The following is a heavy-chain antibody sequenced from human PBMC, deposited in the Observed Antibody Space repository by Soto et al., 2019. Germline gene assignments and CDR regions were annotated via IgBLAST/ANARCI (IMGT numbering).Heavy chain of an antibody. CDR2: IIPILGIA. V-gene: IGHV1-69*04. J-gene: IGHJ4*02. CDR1: GGTFSSYT. D-gene: IGHD3-16*01. CDR3: ARDLGRGKGFDY. Sequence: ASVKVSCKASGGTFSSYTISWVRQAPGQGLEWMGRIIPILGIANYAQKFQGRVTITADKSTSTAYMELSSLRSEDTAVYYCARDLGRGKGFDYWGQGTLVTVSS.